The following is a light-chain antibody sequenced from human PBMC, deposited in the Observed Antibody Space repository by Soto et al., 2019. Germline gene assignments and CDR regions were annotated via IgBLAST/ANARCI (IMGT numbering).Light chain of an antibody. CDR1: QSISSW. J-gene: IGKJ4*01. CDR3: QQYNSYSVT. V-gene: IGKV1-5*01. CDR2: DAS. Sequence: DIQMTQSPSTLSASVGDRVTITCRASQSISSWLAWYQQKPGKAPKLLIYDASSLESGVPSRFSGSGSGTEFTLTISSLQPDDFATYYCQQYNSYSVTFGGGTKVYIK.